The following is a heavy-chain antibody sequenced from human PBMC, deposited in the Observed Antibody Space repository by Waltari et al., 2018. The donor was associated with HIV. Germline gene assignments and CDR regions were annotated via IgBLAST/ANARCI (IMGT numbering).Heavy chain of an antibody. CDR1: GFTFSSYG. J-gene: IGHJ4*02. CDR2: ISYDGSNK. Sequence: QVQLVESGGGVVQPGRSLRLSCAASGFTFSSYGMPWVRQPPGKGPEWVAVISYDGSNKYYADSVKGRFTISRDNSKNTLYLQMNSLRAEDTAVYYCAKIGTSDYIWGSYRYPYDYWGQGTLVTVSS. V-gene: IGHV3-30*18. D-gene: IGHD3-16*02. CDR3: AKIGTSDYIWGSYRYPYDY.